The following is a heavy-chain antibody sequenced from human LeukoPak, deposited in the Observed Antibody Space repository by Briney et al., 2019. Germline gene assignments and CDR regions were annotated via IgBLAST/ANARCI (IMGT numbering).Heavy chain of an antibody. V-gene: IGHV4-59*01. D-gene: IGHD6-13*01. Sequence: PSETLPLTCTVSGGSISSYYWSWIRQPPGKGLEWIGYIYYSGSTNYNPSLKSRVTISVDTSKNQFSLKLSSVTAADTAVYYCASKPRYSSSSGGFDYWGQGTLVTVSS. CDR3: ASKPRYSSSSGGFDY. CDR2: IYYSGST. J-gene: IGHJ4*02. CDR1: GGSISSYY.